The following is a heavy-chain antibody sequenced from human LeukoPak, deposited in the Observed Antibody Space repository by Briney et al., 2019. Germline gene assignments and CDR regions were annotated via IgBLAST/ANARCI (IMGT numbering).Heavy chain of an antibody. CDR1: GFTVSSNY. CDR2: IYSGGST. V-gene: IGHV3-66*01. D-gene: IGHD4-17*01. J-gene: IGHJ5*02. Sequence: GGSLRLSCAASGFTVSSNYMSWVRQAPGKGLEWVSVIYSGGSTYYADSVKGRFTISRDDSKNTLYLQMNSLRAEDTAVYYCARDRAPTVTTTRAGFDPWGQGTLVTVSS. CDR3: ARDRAPTVTTTRAGFDP.